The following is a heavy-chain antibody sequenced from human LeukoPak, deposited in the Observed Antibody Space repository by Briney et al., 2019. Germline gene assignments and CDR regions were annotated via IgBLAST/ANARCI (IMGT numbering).Heavy chain of an antibody. CDR3: ARGALGEFDY. V-gene: IGHV4-61*01. J-gene: IGHJ4*02. D-gene: IGHD3-10*01. CDR2: IYYSGTT. Sequence: SETLSLTCTVSGGSVSSSSYFWTWIRQPPGKGLDWIGYIYYSGTTNYNPSLKSRVTISVDTSKNQFSLKLSSVTAADTAVYYCARGALGEFDYWGQGTLVTVSS. CDR1: GGSVSSSSYF.